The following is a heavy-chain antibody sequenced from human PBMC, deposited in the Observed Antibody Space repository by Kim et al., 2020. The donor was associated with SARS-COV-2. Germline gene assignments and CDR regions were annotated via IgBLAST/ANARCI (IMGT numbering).Heavy chain of an antibody. CDR1: GGTFSNSD. V-gene: IGHV1-69*13. J-gene: IGHJ6*02. Sequence: SVKVSCKTSGGTFSNSDINWVRQAPGQGLEWMGGLIPIFGRGNYAQKFQGRLTISADESTSTGYMELNSLSSEDTAVYYCARAGEFSDSYYYYYGLDVWGQGTTVTVSS. CDR2: LIPIFGRG. D-gene: IGHD3-16*01. CDR3: ARAGEFSDSYYYYYGLDV.